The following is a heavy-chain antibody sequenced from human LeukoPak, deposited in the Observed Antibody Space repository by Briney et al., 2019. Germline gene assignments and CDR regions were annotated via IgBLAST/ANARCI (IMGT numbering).Heavy chain of an antibody. Sequence: GGSLRLSCAASGFTFSSYWMSWVRQAPGKGLEWVAVISYDGSNKYYADSVKGRFTISRDNSKNTLYLQMNSLRAEDTAVYYCAKDPSVAEYYFDYWGQGTLVTVSS. CDR3: AKDPSVAEYYFDY. CDR1: GFTFSSYW. CDR2: ISYDGSNK. J-gene: IGHJ4*02. V-gene: IGHV3-30*18. D-gene: IGHD4-23*01.